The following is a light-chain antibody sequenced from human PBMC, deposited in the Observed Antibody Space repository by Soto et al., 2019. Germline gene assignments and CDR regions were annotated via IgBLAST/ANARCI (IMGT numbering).Light chain of an antibody. V-gene: IGLV2-8*01. J-gene: IGLJ2*01. CDR2: EVS. Sequence: QSALTQPPSASGSPGQSVTISCTGTSSDVGGYNYVSWYQQHPGKAPKLMIYEVSKRPSGVPDRFSGSKSGNTASLTVSGLQAEDGADYYCTSYAGSNNFVVFGGGTKLTGL. CDR1: SSDVGGYNY. CDR3: TSYAGSNNFVV.